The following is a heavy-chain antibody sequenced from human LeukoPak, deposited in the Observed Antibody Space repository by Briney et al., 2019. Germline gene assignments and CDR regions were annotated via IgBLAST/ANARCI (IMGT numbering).Heavy chain of an antibody. Sequence: SETLSLTCNVSGGSISSNTYFWGWIRRPPGKGLEWIGSIRYSGSTYYNPSLKSRVTISVDTSKNQFSLNLSSLTAADTAVYYCATSDTVSTYNWFDPWGQGTQVTVSS. D-gene: IGHD5/OR15-5a*01. CDR1: GGSISSNTYF. CDR2: IRYSGST. V-gene: IGHV4-39*01. CDR3: ATSDTVSTYNWFDP. J-gene: IGHJ5*02.